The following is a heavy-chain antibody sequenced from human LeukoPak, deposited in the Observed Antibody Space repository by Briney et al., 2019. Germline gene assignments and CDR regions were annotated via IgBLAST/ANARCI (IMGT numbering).Heavy chain of an antibody. Sequence: ASVKVSCKASGYTFTGYYMHWVRQAPGQGLEWMGWINPNSGGTNYAQNFQGRVTMTRDTSISTAYMELSRLRSDDTAGYYCARGMIAGDDFDYWGQGTLVTVSS. V-gene: IGHV1-2*02. CDR3: ARGMIAGDDFDY. D-gene: IGHD3-22*01. CDR1: GYTFTGYY. J-gene: IGHJ4*02. CDR2: INPNSGGT.